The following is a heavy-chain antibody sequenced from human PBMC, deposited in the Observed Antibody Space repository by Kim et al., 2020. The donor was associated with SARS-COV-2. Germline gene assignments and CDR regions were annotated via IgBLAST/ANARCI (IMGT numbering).Heavy chain of an antibody. J-gene: IGHJ4*02. Sequence: GGSLRLSCAASGFTFDDYAMHWVRQAPGKGLEWVSGISWNSGSIGYADSVKGRFTISRDNAKNSLYLQMNSLRAEDTALYYCAKLTDDGDYGTKDYWGQG. CDR2: ISWNSGSI. D-gene: IGHD4-17*01. CDR3: AKLTDDGDYGTKDY. V-gene: IGHV3-9*01. CDR1: GFTFDDYA.